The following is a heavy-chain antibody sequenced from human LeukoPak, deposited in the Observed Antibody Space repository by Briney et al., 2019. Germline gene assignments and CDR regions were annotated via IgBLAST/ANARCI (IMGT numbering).Heavy chain of an antibody. CDR2: ISSNSNYI. CDR3: ARSLTEADY. D-gene: IGHD1-14*01. CDR1: GFTFSSYS. J-gene: IGHJ4*02. Sequence: GGSLRLSCAASGFTFSSYSMNWVRQAPWKGLEWVSSISSNSNYIYYADSVKGRFTISRDNAKNTLYLQMNSLRAEDTAVYYCARSLTEADYWGQGTLVTDSS. V-gene: IGHV3-21*01.